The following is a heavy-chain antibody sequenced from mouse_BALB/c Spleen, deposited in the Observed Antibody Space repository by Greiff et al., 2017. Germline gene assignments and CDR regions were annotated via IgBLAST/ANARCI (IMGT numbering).Heavy chain of an antibody. J-gene: IGHJ2*01. CDR2: IDPFNGGT. CDR3: ARGTDYYGTLFDY. D-gene: IGHD1-1*01. Sequence: VQLQQSGPELMKPGASVKISCKASGYSFTSYCMHWVKQSHGKSLEWIGYIDPFNGGTSYNQKFKGKATLTVDKSSSTAYMHLSSLTSEDSAVYYCARGTDYYGTLFDYWGQGTTLTVSS. CDR1: GYSFTSYC. V-gene: IGHV1S135*01.